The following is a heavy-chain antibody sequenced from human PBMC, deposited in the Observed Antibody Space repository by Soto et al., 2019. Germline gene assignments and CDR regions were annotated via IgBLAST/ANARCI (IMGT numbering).Heavy chain of an antibody. Sequence: SETLSLTCAVYGGSFSGYYWSWIRQPPGKGLEWIGEINHSGSTNYNPSLKSRVTISVDTSKNQFSLKLSSVTAADTAVYYCAIAGDGRYYYGMDVWGQGTTVTVSS. CDR1: GGSFSGYY. CDR3: AIAGDGRYYYGMDV. D-gene: IGHD7-27*01. CDR2: INHSGST. V-gene: IGHV4-34*01. J-gene: IGHJ6*02.